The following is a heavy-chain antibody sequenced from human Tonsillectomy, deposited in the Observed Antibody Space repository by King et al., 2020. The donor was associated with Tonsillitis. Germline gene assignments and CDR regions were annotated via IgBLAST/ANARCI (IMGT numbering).Heavy chain of an antibody. CDR3: TRVRTVGFDAFDI. V-gene: IGHV3-74*01. Sequence: VQLVESGGGLVQPGGSLRLSCAASGFTFSSYWMHWVRQAPGKGLVWVSRIKSDGSSTSYADSVKGRFTISRENAKNTLYLQMNRLRAEDTAVYFCTRVRTVGFDAFDIWGQGTMVTVSS. D-gene: IGHD1/OR15-1a*01. CDR1: GFTFSSYW. J-gene: IGHJ3*02. CDR2: IKSDGSST.